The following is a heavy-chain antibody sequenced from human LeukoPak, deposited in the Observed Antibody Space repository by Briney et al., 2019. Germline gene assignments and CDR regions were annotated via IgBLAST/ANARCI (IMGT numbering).Heavy chain of an antibody. CDR1: GGTFSSYA. CDR2: IIPILGIA. D-gene: IGHD1-1*01. J-gene: IGHJ4*02. CDR3: ARGDGYNWNDGLDY. Sequence: ASVKVSCKASGGTFSSYAISWVRQAPGQGLEWMGRIIPILGIANYAQKFQGRVTITADKSTSTAYMELSSLRSEDTAVYYCARGDGYNWNDGLDYWGQGTLVTVSS. V-gene: IGHV1-69*04.